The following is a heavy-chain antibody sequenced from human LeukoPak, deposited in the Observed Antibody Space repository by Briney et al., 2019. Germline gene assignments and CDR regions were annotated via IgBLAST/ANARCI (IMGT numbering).Heavy chain of an antibody. CDR3: ARGMAAPGTNWFDP. CDR1: GGTFSSYA. V-gene: IGHV1-69*05. J-gene: IGHJ5*02. CDR2: IIPIFGTA. Sequence: SVKVSRKASGGTFSSYAISWVRQAPGQGLEWMGGIIPIFGTANYAQKFQGRVTITTDESTSTAYMELSSLRSEDTAVYYCARGMAAPGTNWFDPWGQGTLVTVSS. D-gene: IGHD1-7*01.